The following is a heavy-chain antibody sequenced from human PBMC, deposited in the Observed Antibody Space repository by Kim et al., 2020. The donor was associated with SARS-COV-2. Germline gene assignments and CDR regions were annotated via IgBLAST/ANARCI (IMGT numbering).Heavy chain of an antibody. CDR2: ISAYNGNT. CDR1: GYTFTSYG. J-gene: IGHJ5*02. Sequence: ASVKVSCKASGYTFTSYGISWVRQAPGQGLEWMGWISAYNGNTNYAQKLQGRVTMTTDTSTSTAYMELRSLRSDDTAVYYCARGQGNLWFGELFHGDWFDPWGQGTLVTVSS. V-gene: IGHV1-18*01. D-gene: IGHD3-10*01. CDR3: ARGQGNLWFGELFHGDWFDP.